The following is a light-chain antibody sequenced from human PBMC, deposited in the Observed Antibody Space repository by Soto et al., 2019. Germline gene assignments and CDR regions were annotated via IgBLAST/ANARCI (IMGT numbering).Light chain of an antibody. J-gene: IGKJ1*01. CDR1: QAITNN. Sequence: DIHLTQSPSSLSASVGDRVTITCRASQAITNNLAWYQQKPGNPPRLLIYEESTLHSGVPSRFSGRKVGTQFILAIDSLQPEDFATYYCLQLNTYPWTFXQGTKVDIK. V-gene: IGKV1-9*01. CDR2: EES. CDR3: LQLNTYPWT.